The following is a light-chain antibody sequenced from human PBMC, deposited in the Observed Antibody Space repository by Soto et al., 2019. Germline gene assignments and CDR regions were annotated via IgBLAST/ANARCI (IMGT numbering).Light chain of an antibody. V-gene: IGLV2-14*02. CDR3: QSYDNSLSGSGV. Sequence: QSALTQPASVSGSPGQSITISCTGTSSNVGSYKLVSWYQQHPGKAPKLMIFEVNKRPSGVSNRFSGSKSGNTASLAITGLQAEDEADYYCQSYDNSLSGSGVFGGGTKVTVL. CDR2: EVN. J-gene: IGLJ3*02. CDR1: SSNVGSYKL.